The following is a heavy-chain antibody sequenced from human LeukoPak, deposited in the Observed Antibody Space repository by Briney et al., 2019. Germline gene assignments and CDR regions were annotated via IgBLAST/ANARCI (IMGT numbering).Heavy chain of an antibody. CDR2: VYYSGDT. V-gene: IGHV4-39*01. D-gene: IGHD6-6*01. CDR1: GGSISSSNYY. J-gene: IGHJ4*02. Sequence: SETLSLTCTVSGGSISSSNYYWGWIRRPPGKGLEWIGSVYYSGDTYSGDTYYNPSLKSRVTISVDTSKNQFSLKLSSVTAADTAVYYCARRLLEYSSSPYYFDYWGQGTLVTVSS. CDR3: ARRLLEYSSSPYYFDY.